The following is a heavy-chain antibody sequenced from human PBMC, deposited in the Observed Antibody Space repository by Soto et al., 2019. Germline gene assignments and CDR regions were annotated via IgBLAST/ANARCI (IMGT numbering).Heavy chain of an antibody. V-gene: IGHV3-30*18. D-gene: IGHD3-22*01. J-gene: IGHJ5*02. CDR2: ILYDGSNK. CDR3: AKEKVEYYDSSGYYH. Sequence: QVQLVESGGGVVQPGRSLRLSCAASGFTFSSYGMHWVRQAPGKGLEWVAVILYDGSNKYYADSVKGRFTISRDNSKNTLYLQMNSLRAEDTAVYYCAKEKVEYYDSSGYYHWGQGTLVTVSS. CDR1: GFTFSSYG.